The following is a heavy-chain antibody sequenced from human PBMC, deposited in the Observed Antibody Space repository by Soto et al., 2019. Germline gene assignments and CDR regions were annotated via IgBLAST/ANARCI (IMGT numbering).Heavy chain of an antibody. Sequence: SVKVSCKASGFTFTSSAVQWVRQARGQRLEWIGWIVVGSGNTNYAQKFQERVTITRDMSTSTAYMELSSLRSEDTAVYYCAATLGSSWSRTVYYYYYGMDVWGQGTTVTVSS. D-gene: IGHD6-13*01. CDR1: GFTFTSSA. J-gene: IGHJ6*02. CDR2: IVVGSGNT. CDR3: AATLGSSWSRTVYYYYYGMDV. V-gene: IGHV1-58*01.